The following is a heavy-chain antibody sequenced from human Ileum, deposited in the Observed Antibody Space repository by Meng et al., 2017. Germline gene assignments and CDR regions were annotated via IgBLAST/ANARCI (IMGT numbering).Heavy chain of an antibody. CDR2: MYFSGST. Sequence: QVRRQGSGPGLGRPSETLSITCTISEGSVNTGSYYWSWIRQPPGKGLEWIGYMYFSGSTKYNASLKSRVSISVDTSKKQFSLNLTSVTAADTAVYYCARGHYDKYFDSWGQGTLVTVSS. D-gene: IGHD3-22*01. V-gene: IGHV4-61*01. J-gene: IGHJ4*02. CDR1: EGSVNTGSYY. CDR3: ARGHYDKYFDS.